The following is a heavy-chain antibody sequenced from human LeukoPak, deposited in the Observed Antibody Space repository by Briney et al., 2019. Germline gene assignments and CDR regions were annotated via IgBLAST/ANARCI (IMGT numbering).Heavy chain of an antibody. V-gene: IGHV4-4*02. J-gene: IGHJ5*02. Sequence: SETLSLTCAVSGGSISSSNWWSWVRQPPGKGLEWIGEIYHTGSTNYNPSLKSRVTISVDKSKNQFSLKLSSVTAADTAVYYCATLTTPGWFNPWGQGTLVTVSS. CDR1: GGSISSSNW. D-gene: IGHD1-1*01. CDR3: ATLTTPGWFNP. CDR2: IYHTGST.